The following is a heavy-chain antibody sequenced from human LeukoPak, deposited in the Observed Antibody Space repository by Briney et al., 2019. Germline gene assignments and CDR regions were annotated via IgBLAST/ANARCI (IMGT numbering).Heavy chain of an antibody. Sequence: GGSLRLSCAASGFTFSTYAMHWVCQAPGKGLEWVALIWYDGSSKHYADSVRGRFTISRDNSKNTLYLQMNSLRAEDTAVYYCARDFGLSHWGQGTLVTVSS. D-gene: IGHD3-16*01. CDR2: IWYDGSSK. CDR1: GFTFSTYA. CDR3: ARDFGLSH. J-gene: IGHJ4*02. V-gene: IGHV3-33*08.